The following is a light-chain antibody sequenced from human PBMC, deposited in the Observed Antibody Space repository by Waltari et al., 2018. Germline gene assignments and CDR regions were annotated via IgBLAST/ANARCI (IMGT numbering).Light chain of an antibody. V-gene: IGLV3-21*02. CDR2: DDS. Sequence: SYVLTQPPSVSVAPGQTATITCGGKSVGSKGVQWYQQKPGQAPVLVVYDDSDRPPGVPDRFSGSNSGNTATLTISRVEAGDEADYYCQVWDSISNHVVFGGGTRLTVL. CDR3: QVWDSISNHVV. J-gene: IGLJ2*01. CDR1: SVGSKG.